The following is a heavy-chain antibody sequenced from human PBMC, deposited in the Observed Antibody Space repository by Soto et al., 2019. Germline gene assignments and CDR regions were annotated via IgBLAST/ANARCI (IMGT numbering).Heavy chain of an antibody. J-gene: IGHJ4*02. Sequence: GASVKVSCKASGGTFSSYTISWVRQAPGQGLEWMGRIIPILGIANYAQKFQGRVTITADKSTSTAYMELSSLRSEDTAVYYCATAYWAPGGGVFYFDYWGQGTLVTVSS. V-gene: IGHV1-69*02. CDR3: ATAYWAPGGGVFYFDY. D-gene: IGHD3-10*01. CDR1: GGTFSSYT. CDR2: IIPILGIA.